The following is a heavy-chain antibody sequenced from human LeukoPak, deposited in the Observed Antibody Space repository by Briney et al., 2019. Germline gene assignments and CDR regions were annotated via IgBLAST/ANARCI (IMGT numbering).Heavy chain of an antibody. V-gene: IGHV1-18*01. CDR3: ARVADYYGSGSYYNPYYYYMDV. CDR2: ISAYNGNT. D-gene: IGHD3-10*01. Sequence: ASVKVSCKASGYTFTSYGISWVRQAPGQGLEWMGWISAYNGNTNYAQKLQGRVTMTTDTSTSTAYMELRSLRSDDTAVYYCARVADYYGSGSYYNPYYYYMDVWGKGTTVTVSS. J-gene: IGHJ6*03. CDR1: GYTFTSYG.